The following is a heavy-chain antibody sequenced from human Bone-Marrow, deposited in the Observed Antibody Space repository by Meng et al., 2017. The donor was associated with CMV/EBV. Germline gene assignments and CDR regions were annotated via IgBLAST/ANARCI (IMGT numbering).Heavy chain of an antibody. CDR2: INPNSGGT. CDR3: ARGYGGTVNPTIGYYYYGTAV. CDR1: GYTFTGYY. D-gene: IGHD3-16*01. J-gene: IGHJ6*02. Sequence: ASVKVSCKASGYTFTGYYMHWVRQAPGQGLEWMGWINPNSGGTNYAQKFQGRVTMTRDTSISTAYMELSRLRSDDTAVYYCARGYGGTVNPTIGYYYYGTAVWGQGPTVPVSS. V-gene: IGHV1-2*02.